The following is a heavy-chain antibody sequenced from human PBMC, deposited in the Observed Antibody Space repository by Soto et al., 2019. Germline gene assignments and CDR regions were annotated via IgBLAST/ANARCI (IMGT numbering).Heavy chain of an antibody. D-gene: IGHD3-10*02. CDR3: TRGWDGYAWGEAVDI. Sequence: QVQLVESGGGVVQPGRSLRLSCAASGFTFSNYAMNWVRQAPGKGLEWVAKILNDGTNKNYADSVKGRFTISRDNSQNTVYLQMNTLRLEDTAVYYCTRGWDGYAWGEAVDIWGQGTRVRVSS. J-gene: IGHJ3*02. CDR1: GFTFSNYA. V-gene: IGHV3-30-3*01. CDR2: ILNDGTNK.